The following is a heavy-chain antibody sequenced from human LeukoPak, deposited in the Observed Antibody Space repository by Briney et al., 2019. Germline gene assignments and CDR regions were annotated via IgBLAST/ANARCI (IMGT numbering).Heavy chain of an antibody. CDR2: ISSDGSSK. D-gene: IGHD3-16*01. J-gene: IGHJ4*02. Sequence: PGRSLRLSCAASGFTFSSYVMHWVRQAPGKGLEWVAVISSDGSSKYYADSVKGRFTISRDNSKNTLYVQMNSLRAEDTAVYHCARGKKIWSTLGDWGQGTLVTVSS. CDR1: GFTFSSYV. V-gene: IGHV3-30-3*01. CDR3: ARGKKIWSTLGD.